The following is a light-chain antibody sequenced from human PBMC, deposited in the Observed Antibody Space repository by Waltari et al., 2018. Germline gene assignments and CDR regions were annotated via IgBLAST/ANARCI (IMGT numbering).Light chain of an antibody. CDR3: QHYVRLPVT. CDR2: DAS. V-gene: IGKV3-20*01. J-gene: IGKJ1*01. CDR1: QSVGRS. Sequence: EMVLTQSPGTPSLSPGERATISCRASQSVGRSLAWYQQKPGQAPRLLIYDASTRATGIPDRFSGSGSGTDFSLSISRLAPDDLAVYYCQHYVRLPVTFGQGTKVKFK.